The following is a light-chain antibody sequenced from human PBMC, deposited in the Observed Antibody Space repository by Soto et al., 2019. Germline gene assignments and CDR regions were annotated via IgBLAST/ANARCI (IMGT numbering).Light chain of an antibody. V-gene: IGKV1-12*01. Sequence: DIPMTQFPSSVSASVGDSVAITCRASQIISNWVAWYQQKPGTAPRLLIYAAPTLNSGVPSRFSGRRSGTDFTLTITDLQPEDFAIYYCQQAYSFPFTFGPGTKVDLK. CDR2: AAP. CDR3: QQAYSFPFT. J-gene: IGKJ3*01. CDR1: QIISNW.